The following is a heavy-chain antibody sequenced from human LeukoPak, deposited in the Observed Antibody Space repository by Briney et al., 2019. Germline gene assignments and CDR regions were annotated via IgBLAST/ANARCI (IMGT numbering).Heavy chain of an antibody. V-gene: IGHV1-8*02. CDR2: MNPNSGNT. Sequence: ASVKVSCKASGYTFTSYGISWVRQAPGQGLEWMGWMNPNSGNTDYAQKFQGRVTMTRDTSTSTVYMELSSLRSEDTAVYYCARGGWTSSFDYWGQGTLVTVSS. J-gene: IGHJ4*02. CDR3: ARGGWTSSFDY. CDR1: GYTFTSYG. D-gene: IGHD6-19*01.